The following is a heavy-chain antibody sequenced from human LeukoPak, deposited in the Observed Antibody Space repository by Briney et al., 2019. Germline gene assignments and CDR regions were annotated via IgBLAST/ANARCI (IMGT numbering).Heavy chain of an antibody. CDR2: ISYDGSNK. J-gene: IGHJ3*02. V-gene: IGHV3-30*18. CDR3: AKSLLWFGEPQYAFDI. CDR1: GFTFSSYG. Sequence: GGSLRLSCAASGFTFSSYGMHWVRQAPGKGLEWVAVISYDGSNKYYADSVKGRFTISRDNSKNTLYLQMNSLRAEDTAVYYCAKSLLWFGEPQYAFDIWGQGTMVTVSS. D-gene: IGHD3-10*01.